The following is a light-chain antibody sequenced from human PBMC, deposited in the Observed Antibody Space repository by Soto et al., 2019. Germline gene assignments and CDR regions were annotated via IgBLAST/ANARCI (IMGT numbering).Light chain of an antibody. V-gene: IGKV1-5*01. J-gene: IGKJ1*01. CDR2: DAS. CDR3: QQYNSDLWT. CDR1: QSIRTW. Sequence: DIQMSQSPSTLSASVGDRVTITCRASQSIRTWLAWFQQKPGKAPKLLISDASSLESGVPSRFSGRGSRTEFTLTISCLQPDDFATYYCQQYNSDLWTFGQGTKIEI.